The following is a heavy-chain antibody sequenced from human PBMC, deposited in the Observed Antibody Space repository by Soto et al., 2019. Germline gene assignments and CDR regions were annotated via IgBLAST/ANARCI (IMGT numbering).Heavy chain of an antibody. D-gene: IGHD6-19*01. CDR2: IYYSGST. V-gene: IGHV4-39*01. CDR3: ASISYSSGWSAQVWHYYYGMDV. CDR1: GGSISSSSYY. J-gene: IGHJ6*02. Sequence: SETLSLTCTDSGGSISSSSYYWGWIRQPPGKGLEWIGSIYYSGSTYYNPSLKSRVTISVDTSKNQFSLKLSSVTAADTAVYYCASISYSSGWSAQVWHYYYGMDVWGQGTTVTVSS.